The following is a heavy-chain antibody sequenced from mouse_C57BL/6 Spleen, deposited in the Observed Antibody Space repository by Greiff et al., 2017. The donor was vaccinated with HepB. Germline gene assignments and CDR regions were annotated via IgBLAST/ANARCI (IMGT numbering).Heavy chain of an antibody. CDR1: GYTFTSYW. J-gene: IGHJ3*01. CDR3: ARSAFAY. CDR2: IDPSDSET. Sequence: VKLKQPGAELVRPGSSVKLSCKASGYTFTSYWMHWVKQRPIQGLEWIGNIDPSDSETHYNQKFKDKATLTVDKSSSTAYMQLSSLTSEDSAVYYCARSAFAYWGQGTLVTVSA. V-gene: IGHV1-52*01.